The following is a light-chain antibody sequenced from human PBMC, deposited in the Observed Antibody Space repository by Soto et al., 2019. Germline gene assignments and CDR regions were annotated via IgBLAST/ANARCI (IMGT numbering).Light chain of an antibody. CDR2: GAS. CDR3: QQYSSPPRT. J-gene: IGKJ1*01. CDR1: QSVSSY. Sequence: IVLTQSPGSLSLSPGERATLSCRASQSVSSYLAWYQQKPGQAPRLLISGASSRATGFPDRFSGSGSGTDFSLTISRLEPEDSAVYYCQQYSSPPRTFGQGTKVDIK. V-gene: IGKV3-20*01.